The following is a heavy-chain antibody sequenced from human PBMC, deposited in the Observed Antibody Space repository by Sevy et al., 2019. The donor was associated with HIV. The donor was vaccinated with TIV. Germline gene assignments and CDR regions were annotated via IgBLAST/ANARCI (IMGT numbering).Heavy chain of an antibody. CDR3: ARDVRNDFGGRENYYYYYGMDV. V-gene: IGHV3-21*01. D-gene: IGHD3-16*01. CDR1: GFTFSSYS. Sequence: GGSLRLSCAASGFTFSSYSMNWVRQAPGKGLEWVSSISSSSSYIYYADSVKGRFTISRDNAKNSLYLQMNSLRAEDTAVYYCARDVRNDFGGRENYYYYYGMDVWGQVTTVTVSS. J-gene: IGHJ6*02. CDR2: ISSSSSYI.